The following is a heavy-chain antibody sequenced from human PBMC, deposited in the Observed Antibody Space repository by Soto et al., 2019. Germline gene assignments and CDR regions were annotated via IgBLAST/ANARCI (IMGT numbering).Heavy chain of an antibody. V-gene: IGHV3-33*01. CDR3: TGTLGVGVDSTLDYYYYGMDV. D-gene: IGHD3-3*01. J-gene: IGHJ6*02. CDR1: GFTFSSYG. Sequence: QVQLVESGGGVVQPGRSLRLSCAASGFTFSSYGMHWVRQAPGKGLEWVAVIWYDGSNKYYADSVKGRFTISRDNSKNTLYLQMNSLSAEDTAVYYCTGTLGVGVDSTLDYYYYGMDVWGQGTTVTVSS. CDR2: IWYDGSNK.